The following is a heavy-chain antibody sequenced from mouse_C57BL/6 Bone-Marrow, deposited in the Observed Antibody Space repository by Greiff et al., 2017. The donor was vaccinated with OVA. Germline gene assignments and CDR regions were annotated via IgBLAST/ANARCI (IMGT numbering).Heavy chain of an antibody. CDR2: ISNGGGST. Sequence: EVKLQESGGGLVQPGGSLKLSCAASGFTFSDYYMYWVRQTPEKRLEWVAYISNGGGSTYYPDTVKGRFTISRDNAKNTLYLQMSRLKSEDTAMYYCASLITTVVAKGYWGQGTTLTVSS. D-gene: IGHD1-1*01. J-gene: IGHJ2*01. CDR3: ASLITTVVAKGY. V-gene: IGHV5-12*01. CDR1: GFTFSDYY.